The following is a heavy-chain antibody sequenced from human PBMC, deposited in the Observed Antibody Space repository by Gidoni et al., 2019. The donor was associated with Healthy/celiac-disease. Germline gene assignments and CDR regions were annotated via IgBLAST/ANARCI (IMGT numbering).Heavy chain of an antibody. D-gene: IGHD4-17*01. CDR1: GGSFSGYY. V-gene: IGHV4-34*01. J-gene: IGHJ4*02. Sequence: QVQLQQWGAGLLKPSETLSLTCAVYGGSFSGYYWSWIRQPPGKGLEWIGEINHSGSTNYNPSLKSRVTISVDTSKNQFSLKLSSVTAADTAVYYCARALALGLRWPTGGYWGQGTLVTVSS. CDR2: INHSGST. CDR3: ARALALGLRWPTGGY.